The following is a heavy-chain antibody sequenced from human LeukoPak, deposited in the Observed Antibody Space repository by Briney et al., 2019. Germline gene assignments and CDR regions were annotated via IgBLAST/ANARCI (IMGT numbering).Heavy chain of an antibody. V-gene: IGHV3-7*01. Sequence: GRPLRLSCAAPGITFSSYWMSWVRQAPGKGLEWVAKLKQAGKTKYYVDSVKGRFTISRESAKNSLYLQMNSLRVEETAVYYWAREFPFYYYMDVWGQGTLVTVSS. J-gene: IGHJ6*03. CDR3: AREFPFYYYMDV. CDR2: LKQAGKTK. CDR1: GITFSSYW.